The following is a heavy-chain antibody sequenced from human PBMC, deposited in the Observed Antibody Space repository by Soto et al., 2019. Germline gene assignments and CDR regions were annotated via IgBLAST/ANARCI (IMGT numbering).Heavy chain of an antibody. CDR1: GFTFNNYA. CDR3: AKGESSVSARDFGP. V-gene: IGHV3-23*01. Sequence: DVQLLESGGDLAQPGGSLRLSCEASGFTFNNYAIAWVRQAPGKGLEWVSGITSSGAAYYGDSVKGRFTISRDNSKNTLYLQMNSMRAEDTAGYYCAKGESSVSARDFGPWGQGTLVTVSS. CDR2: ITSSGAA. J-gene: IGHJ5*02. D-gene: IGHD3-22*01.